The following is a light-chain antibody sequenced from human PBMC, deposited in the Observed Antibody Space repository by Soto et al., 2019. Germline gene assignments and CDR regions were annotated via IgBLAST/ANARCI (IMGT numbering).Light chain of an antibody. V-gene: IGLV2-14*01. CDR2: DVS. Sequence: QSALTQPASVSGSPGQSITISCTGTSSDVGLYNYVSWFQQHSDKAPKLLIYDVSSRPSGISHRFSGSKSGNTASLTISVLQAEDEADYYCTSYTGITTYVFGTGTKVTVL. J-gene: IGLJ1*01. CDR1: SSDVGLYNY. CDR3: TSYTGITTYV.